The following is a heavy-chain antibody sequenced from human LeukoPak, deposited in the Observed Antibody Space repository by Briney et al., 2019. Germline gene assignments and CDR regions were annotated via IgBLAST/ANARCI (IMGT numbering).Heavy chain of an antibody. V-gene: IGHV3-23*01. J-gene: IGHJ5*02. CDR3: AKGSCYSMGNNWSDA. D-gene: IGHD2-2*02. CDR1: VFTFNPHG. CDR2: INGSGVDT. Sequence: GGPLRLSCAASVFTFNPHGVACVPQAPGKGLERISDINGSGVDTYYAHSVKGRFTLPRDNSLNTLYLQMNSLRPEDTAVYYCAKGSCYSMGNNWSDAWGQGTLVTVSS.